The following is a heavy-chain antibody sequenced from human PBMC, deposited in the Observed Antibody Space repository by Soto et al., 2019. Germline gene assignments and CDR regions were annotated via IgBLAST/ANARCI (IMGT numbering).Heavy chain of an antibody. V-gene: IGHV3-23*01. CDR3: ARDTIFGDQYYFDY. CDR2: ISGSGGST. CDR1: GFTFSSYA. J-gene: IGHJ4*02. Sequence: GGSLRLSCAASGFTFSSYAMSWVRQAPGKGLEWVSAISGSGGSTYYADSVKGRFTISRDNSKNTLYLQMNSLRAEDTAVYYCARDTIFGDQYYFDYWGQGTLVTVSS. D-gene: IGHD3-3*01.